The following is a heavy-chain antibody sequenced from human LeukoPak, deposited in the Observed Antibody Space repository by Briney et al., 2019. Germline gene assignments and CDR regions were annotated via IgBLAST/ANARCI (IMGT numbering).Heavy chain of an antibody. CDR2: IWSDGSNK. V-gene: IGHV3-33*08. J-gene: IGHJ4*02. D-gene: IGHD6-6*01. CDR1: GFTFSSYG. Sequence: GGSLTLSCAVSGFTFSSYGLNWIRQAPGKGLEWVADIWSDGSNKYYADSVKGRFTISRDNSNNTLYLQMNSLRAEDTAVYYCARDRSYSSFCDWGQGTLVTVSS. CDR3: ARDRSYSSFCD.